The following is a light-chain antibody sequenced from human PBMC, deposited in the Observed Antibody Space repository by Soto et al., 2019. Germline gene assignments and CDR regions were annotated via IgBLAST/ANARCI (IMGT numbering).Light chain of an antibody. CDR1: QPIGTD. Sequence: DIQMTQSPSSLSASVGDRVTITCRTSQPIGTDLDWYQHKPGNAPKLMIFSASTLHSGVPSRFSGRGSGTKFTRPISSLKPEAFETNYCKVTHSTFGRGPGLESK. V-gene: IGKV1-39*01. J-gene: IGKJ2*01. CDR3: KVTHST. CDR2: SAS.